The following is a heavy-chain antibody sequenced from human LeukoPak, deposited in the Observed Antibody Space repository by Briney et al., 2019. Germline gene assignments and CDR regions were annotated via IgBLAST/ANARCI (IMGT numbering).Heavy chain of an antibody. CDR3: WGGTEQQIDGFDI. Sequence: GESLKISCKGSGYSFTTYWIGWVRQMPGKGLEWVGIIYPADSDTRYSPSFQGQVTISADKSISTAYLQWSSLKASDTAMYYCWGGTEQQIDGFDIWGQGKMVTVSS. V-gene: IGHV5-51*01. J-gene: IGHJ3*02. D-gene: IGHD6-13*01. CDR2: IYPADSDT. CDR1: GYSFTTYW.